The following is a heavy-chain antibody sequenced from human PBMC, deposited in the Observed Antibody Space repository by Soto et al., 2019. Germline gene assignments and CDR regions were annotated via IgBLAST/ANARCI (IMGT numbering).Heavy chain of an antibody. V-gene: IGHV3-21*01. Sequence: GGSLRLSCAASGFSFSGYNRNGVRQAPGKGLEWVSSISGDSNYIYYADSVQGRFAISRDNAKNSVYLQMNSLRADDTAVYYCARVVYFDRSAYGLWGQGTMVTVSS. CDR1: GFSFSGYN. J-gene: IGHJ3*01. D-gene: IGHD3-22*01. CDR2: ISGDSNYI. CDR3: ARVVYFDRSAYGL.